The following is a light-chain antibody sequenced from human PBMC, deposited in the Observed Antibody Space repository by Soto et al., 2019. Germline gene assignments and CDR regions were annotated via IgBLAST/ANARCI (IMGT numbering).Light chain of an antibody. J-gene: IGKJ2*01. CDR2: VAS. CDR3: QQTSGVPRT. V-gene: IGKV1-39*01. CDR1: QIIGAF. Sequence: DIQMTQSPSSLSATVGDRVTITCRASQIIGAFLNWYQQRPGEAPKLLIYVASNLHSAVPSRFSGSVSGTDFALTISSLRPEDFAIYCCQQTSGVPRTFGRGTKLEI.